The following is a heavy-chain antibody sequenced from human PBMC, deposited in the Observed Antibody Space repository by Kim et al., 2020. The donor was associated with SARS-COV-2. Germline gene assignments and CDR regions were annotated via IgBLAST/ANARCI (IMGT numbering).Heavy chain of an antibody. Sequence: NYSPSFQGHVTISADKSISTAYLQWSSLKASDTALYYCARHLGRVVLFDYWGQGTLVTVSS. J-gene: IGHJ4*02. V-gene: IGHV5-10-1*01. D-gene: IGHD2-8*02. CDR3: ARHLGRVVLFDY.